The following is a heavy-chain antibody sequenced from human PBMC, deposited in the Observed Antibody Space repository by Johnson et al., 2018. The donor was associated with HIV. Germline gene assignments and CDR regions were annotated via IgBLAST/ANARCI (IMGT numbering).Heavy chain of an antibody. CDR2: IKQDGSEK. D-gene: IGHD2-15*01. Sequence: VQLVESGGGLVQPGGSLRLSCAASGFTFSSYWMSWVRQAPGKGLEWVANIKQDGSEKYYVDSVKGRFTISRDNARNSLYLQMNSLRADDTAVYYCARDPDVTPGAFDIWGQGTMVTVSS. CDR1: GFTFSSYW. V-gene: IGHV3-7*03. J-gene: IGHJ3*02. CDR3: ARDPDVTPGAFDI.